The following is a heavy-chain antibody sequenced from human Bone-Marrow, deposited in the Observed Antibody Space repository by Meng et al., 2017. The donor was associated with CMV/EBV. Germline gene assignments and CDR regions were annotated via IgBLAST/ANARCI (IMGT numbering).Heavy chain of an antibody. CDR3: ARSGYYDMDV. J-gene: IGHJ6*02. CDR2: MNPNSGNT. V-gene: IGHV1-8*01. CDR1: GYTFTSFD. Sequence: ASVKVSCKASGYTFTSFDVNWVRQATGQGLEWMGWMNPNSGNTGYAQKFQGRVTMTRNTSIGTAYMELSSLRSEDTALYFCARSGYYDMDVWGQGTTVTVSS. D-gene: IGHD6-13*01.